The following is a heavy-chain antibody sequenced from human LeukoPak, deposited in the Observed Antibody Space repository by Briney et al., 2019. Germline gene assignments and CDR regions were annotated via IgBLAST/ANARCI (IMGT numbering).Heavy chain of an antibody. J-gene: IGHJ5*02. CDR1: GFTFSSYA. V-gene: IGHV3-30-3*01. CDR2: ISYDGSNR. CDR3: ARDFGRPLYYDFWSGLNWFDP. D-gene: IGHD3-3*01. Sequence: GGSLRLSCAASGFTFSSYAMHWVRQAPGKGLEWVAVISYDGSNRYYADSVKGRFTISRDNSKNTLYLQMNSLRAGDTAVYYCARDFGRPLYYDFWSGLNWFDPWGQGTLVTVSS.